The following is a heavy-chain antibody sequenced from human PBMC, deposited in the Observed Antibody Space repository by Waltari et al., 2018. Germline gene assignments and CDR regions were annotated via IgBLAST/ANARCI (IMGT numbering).Heavy chain of an antibody. CDR2: IHRSGDT. Sequence: QVQLQESGPGLVKPSETLSLSCTVSGYSISSGYFWDWVRQPPGKGLEWIASIHRSGDTYYSPSLKSRFTISVDTSRNQFSLNLSSVTASDTAVYYCAKGYSDHDAFDIWGQGTMVTVSS. J-gene: IGHJ3*02. V-gene: IGHV4-38-2*02. CDR1: GYSISSGYF. CDR3: AKGYSDHDAFDI. D-gene: IGHD5-18*01.